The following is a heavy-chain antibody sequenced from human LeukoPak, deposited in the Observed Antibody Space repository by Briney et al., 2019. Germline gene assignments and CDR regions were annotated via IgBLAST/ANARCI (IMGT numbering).Heavy chain of an antibody. D-gene: IGHD6-13*01. V-gene: IGHV4-30-2*01. CDR3: ARELKGIAAAGGYNWFDP. CDR1: GGSISSGGYS. Sequence: PSETLSLTCAVSGGSISSGGYSWSWIRQPPGKGLEWTGYIYHSGSTYYNPSLKSRVTISVDRSKNQFSLKLSSVTAADTAVYYCARELKGIAAAGGYNWFDPWGQGTLVTVSS. J-gene: IGHJ5*02. CDR2: IYHSGST.